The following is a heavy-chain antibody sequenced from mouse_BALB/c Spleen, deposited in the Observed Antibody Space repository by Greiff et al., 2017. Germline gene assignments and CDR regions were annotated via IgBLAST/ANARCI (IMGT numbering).Heavy chain of an antibody. Sequence: EVMLVESGGGLVKPGGSLKLSCAASGFAFSSYDMSWVRQTPEKRLEWVAYISSGGGSTYYPDTVKGRFTISRDNAKNTLYLQMSSLKSEDTAMYYCARHERGYYPDYWGQGTTLTVSS. CDR3: ARHERGYYPDY. J-gene: IGHJ2*01. V-gene: IGHV5-12-1*01. CDR2: ISSGGGST. D-gene: IGHD2-12*01. CDR1: GFAFSSYD.